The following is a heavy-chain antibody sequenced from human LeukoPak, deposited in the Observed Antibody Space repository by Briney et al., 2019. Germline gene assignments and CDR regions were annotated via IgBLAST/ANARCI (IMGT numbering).Heavy chain of an antibody. CDR2: INHSGST. D-gene: IGHD2-2*01. J-gene: IGHJ6*02. V-gene: IGHV4-34*01. CDR3: ARKGEWYQKLYYYSGMDV. CDR1: GFTFSSYA. Sequence: GSLRLSCAASGFTFSSYAMSWVRQAPGKGLEWIGEINHSGSTNYNPSLKSRVNISVDTSKNQFSLKLSSVTAADTAVYYCARKGEWYQKLYYYSGMDVWGQGTTVTVSS.